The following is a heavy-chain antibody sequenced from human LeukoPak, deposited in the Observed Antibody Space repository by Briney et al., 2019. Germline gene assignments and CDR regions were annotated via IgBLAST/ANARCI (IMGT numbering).Heavy chain of an antibody. J-gene: IGHJ4*02. V-gene: IGHV3-9*01. CDR3: AKGTNNYYDSSGPEFDY. CDR2: IRWNSGSI. D-gene: IGHD3-22*01. CDR1: GFTFDDYA. Sequence: PGGSLGLSCAASGFTFDDYAMHWVRQAPGKGLEWVSGIRWNSGSIGYADSVKGRFTISRDNAKNSLYLQMNSLRAEDTALYYCAKGTNNYYDSSGPEFDYWGQGTLVTVSS.